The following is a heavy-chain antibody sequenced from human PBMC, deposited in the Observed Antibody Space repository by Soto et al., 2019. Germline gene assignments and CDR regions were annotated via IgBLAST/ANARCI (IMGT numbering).Heavy chain of an antibody. J-gene: IGHJ4*02. CDR1: GFTFDDYA. D-gene: IGHD1-26*01. Sequence: EVQLVESGGGLVQPGRSLRLSCAASGFTFDDYAMHWVRQAPGKGLEWVSGISWNSGSIGYADSVKGRFTISRDNAKNSMYLQMKSLGAEDTALYYCAKGRGGRYGRYYFDQWGKGALVTACS. CDR2: ISWNSGSI. CDR3: AKGRGGRYGRYYFDQ. V-gene: IGHV3-9*01.